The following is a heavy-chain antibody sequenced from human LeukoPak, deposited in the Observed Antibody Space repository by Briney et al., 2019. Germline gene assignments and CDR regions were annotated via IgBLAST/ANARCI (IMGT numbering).Heavy chain of an antibody. D-gene: IGHD6-19*01. CDR2: IKGDGSST. V-gene: IGHV3-74*01. Sequence: TGGSLRLSCVASGFPFSSYWMHWVRQVPGKGLGWVSRIKGDGSSTSYAASVKGRITISRDNAKNTLYLQMNSLRSEGTGVYYCANGQWLYPWGQGTLVTVSS. J-gene: IGHJ5*02. CDR1: GFPFSSYW. CDR3: ANGQWLYP.